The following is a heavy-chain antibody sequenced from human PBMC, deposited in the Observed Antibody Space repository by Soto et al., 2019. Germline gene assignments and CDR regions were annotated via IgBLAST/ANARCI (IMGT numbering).Heavy chain of an antibody. V-gene: IGHV1-18*01. CDR1: GYTFTSYG. Sequence: QVQLVQSGAEVKKPGASVKVSCKASGYTFTSYGISWVRQAPGQGLEWMGWISAYNGNTNYAQKLQGRVTMTTDTSTSTAYMGLRSLRSDDTAVYYCARELRYFDAHKGEWYFDLWGRGTLVTVSS. CDR2: ISAYNGNT. D-gene: IGHD3-9*01. CDR3: ARELRYFDAHKGEWYFDL. J-gene: IGHJ2*01.